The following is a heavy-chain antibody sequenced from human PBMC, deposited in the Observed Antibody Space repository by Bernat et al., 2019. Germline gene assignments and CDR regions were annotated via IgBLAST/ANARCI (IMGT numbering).Heavy chain of an antibody. V-gene: IGHV3-23*01. Sequence: EVQLLESGGGLVQPGGSLRLSCAASGFTFSSYAMSWVRQAPGKGLEWVSAISGSGGSTSYPDSVKGRFTISRDNSKNTLYLQMNSLRAEDTAVYYCAKGSGDYYGSGNPNYWGQGTLVTVSS. CDR3: AKGSGDYYGSGNPNY. J-gene: IGHJ4*02. CDR1: GFTFSSYA. D-gene: IGHD3-10*01. CDR2: ISGSGGST.